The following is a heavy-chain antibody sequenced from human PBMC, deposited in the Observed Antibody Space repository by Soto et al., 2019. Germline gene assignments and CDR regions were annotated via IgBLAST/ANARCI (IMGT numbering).Heavy chain of an antibody. J-gene: IGHJ4*02. D-gene: IGHD3-3*01. V-gene: IGHV4-59*08. CDR1: GGSISSYY. CDR3: ARGTILRFLEWFPYFDY. CDR2: IYYSGST. Sequence: SETLSLTCTVSGGSISSYYWSWIRQPPGKGLEWIGYIYYSGSTNYNPSLKSRVTISVDTSKNQFSLKLSSVTAADTAVYYCARGTILRFLEWFPYFDYWGQGTLVTVSS.